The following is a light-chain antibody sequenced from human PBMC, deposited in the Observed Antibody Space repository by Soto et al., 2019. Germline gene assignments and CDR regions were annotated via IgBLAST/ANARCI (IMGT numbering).Light chain of an antibody. CDR3: ATWDDSLNGHVV. Sequence: QSVLTQPPSESWTPGQRVTISCSGSRSNIGSNTVNWYQQLPGTAPKFLIYSNNQRPSGVPKRFSASKSGTSASLAISGLKSEDAADYYCATWDDSLNGHVVFGVGTKVTVL. V-gene: IGLV1-44*01. CDR2: SNN. CDR1: RSNIGSNT. J-gene: IGLJ2*01.